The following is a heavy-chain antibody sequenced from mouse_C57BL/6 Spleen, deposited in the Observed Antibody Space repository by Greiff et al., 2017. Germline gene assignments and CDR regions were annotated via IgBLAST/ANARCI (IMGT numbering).Heavy chain of an antibody. J-gene: IGHJ1*03. D-gene: IGHD1-1*01. V-gene: IGHV2-5*01. CDR1: GFSLTSYG. CDR2: IWRGGST. CDR3: APHYYGSSYGYFDV. Sequence: QVQLQQSGPGLVQPSQSLSITCTVSGFSLTSYGVHWVRQSPGKGLEWLGVIWRGGSTDYNAAFMSRLSITKDNSKSQVFFKMNSLQAYDTAIYYCAPHYYGSSYGYFDVWGTGTTVTVSS.